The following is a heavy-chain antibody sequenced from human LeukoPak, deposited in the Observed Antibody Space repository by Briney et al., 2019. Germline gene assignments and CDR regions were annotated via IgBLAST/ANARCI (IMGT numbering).Heavy chain of an antibody. CDR3: ARRSGTYHAFDI. V-gene: IGHV4-39*01. CDR1: GGSISSNGYY. CDR2: FYYTGST. Sequence: SETLFLTCTVSGGSISSNGYYWGWIRQPPGKGLEWIGSFYYTGSTFYSPSLKSRVTISVDTSKNQFSLKLSSVTAADTAVYYCARRSGTYHAFDIWGQGTMVTVSS. D-gene: IGHD1-26*01. J-gene: IGHJ3*02.